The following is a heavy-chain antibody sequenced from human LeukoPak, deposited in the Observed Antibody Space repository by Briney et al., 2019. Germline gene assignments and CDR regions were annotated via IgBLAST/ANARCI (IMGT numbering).Heavy chain of an antibody. D-gene: IGHD6-13*01. V-gene: IGHV4-34*01. J-gene: IGHJ4*02. CDR1: GGSFSGYY. Sequence: KSSGTLSLTCAVYGGSFSGYYWSWIRQPPGKGLEWIGEINHSGSTNYNPSLKSRVTISIDTSKNQFSLKLSSVTAADTALYYCARGPGTWYYYWGQGTLVTVSS. CDR3: ARGPGTWYYY. CDR2: INHSGST.